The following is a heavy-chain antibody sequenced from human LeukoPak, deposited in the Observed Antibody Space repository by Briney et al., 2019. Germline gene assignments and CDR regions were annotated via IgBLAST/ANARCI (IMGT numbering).Heavy chain of an antibody. V-gene: IGHV1-69*04. CDR2: IIPILGIA. Sequence: SVKVSCKASGGTFSSYAISWVRQAPGQGLEWMGRIIPILGIANYAQKFQGRVTITADKSTSTAYMEQSSLRSEDTAVYYCARGYCSSTSCYTRQVNWFDPWGQGTLVTVSS. J-gene: IGHJ5*02. D-gene: IGHD2-2*02. CDR3: ARGYCSSTSCYTRQVNWFDP. CDR1: GGTFSSYA.